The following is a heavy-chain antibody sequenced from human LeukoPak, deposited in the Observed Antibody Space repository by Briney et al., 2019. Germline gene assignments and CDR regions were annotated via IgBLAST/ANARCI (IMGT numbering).Heavy chain of an antibody. CDR3: AKDARRSSGWYFFDH. J-gene: IGHJ4*02. CDR2: ISDSGGTT. CDR1: GFTFSNLA. D-gene: IGHD6-19*01. Sequence: GGSLRLSCVASGFTFSNLAMGWVRQAPGKGLEWVSVISDSGGTTYYADSVKGRFTISRDNSRNTLYLQMNSLRVEDTAVYYCAKDARRSSGWYFFDHWGQGSLVTVSS. V-gene: IGHV3-23*01.